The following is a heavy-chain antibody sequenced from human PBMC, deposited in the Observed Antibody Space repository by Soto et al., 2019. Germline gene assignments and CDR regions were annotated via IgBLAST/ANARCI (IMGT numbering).Heavy chain of an antibody. Sequence: GASVKVSCKASGYTFTGYYMHWVRQAPGQGLEWMGWINPNSGGTNYAQKFQGWVTMTRDTSISTAYMELSRLRSDDTAVYYCARDLWVMGCSGGSCYRTEYGMEVWGQGTTVTVSS. CDR1: GYTFTGYY. CDR2: INPNSGGT. CDR3: ARDLWVMGCSGGSCYRTEYGMEV. J-gene: IGHJ6*02. V-gene: IGHV1-2*04. D-gene: IGHD2-15*01.